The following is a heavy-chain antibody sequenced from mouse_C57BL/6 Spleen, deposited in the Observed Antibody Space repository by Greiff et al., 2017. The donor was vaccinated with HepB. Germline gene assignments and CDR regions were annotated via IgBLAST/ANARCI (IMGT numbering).Heavy chain of an antibody. CDR2: IDPSDSET. J-gene: IGHJ2*01. CDR3: ARSGDYDY. Sequence: QVQLKQPGAELVRPGSSVKLSCKASGYTFTSYWMHWVKQRPIQGLEWIGNIDPSDSETHYNQKFKDKATLTVDKSSSTAYMQLSSLKSEDSAVYYCARSGDYDYWGQGTTLTVSS. CDR1: GYTFTSYW. V-gene: IGHV1-52*01. D-gene: IGHD2-4*01.